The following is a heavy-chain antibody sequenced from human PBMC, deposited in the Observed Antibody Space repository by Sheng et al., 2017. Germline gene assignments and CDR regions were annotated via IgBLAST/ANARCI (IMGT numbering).Heavy chain of an antibody. CDR3: ARDSLAYCGGDCYDWFDP. D-gene: IGHD2-21*01. Sequence: QVQLVESGGGVVQPGRSLRLSCAASGFTFSSYGMHWVRQAPGKGLEWVAVIWYDGSNKDYADSVKGRFTISRDNSKNTLYLQMNSLRAEDTAVYYCARDSLAYCGGDCYDWFDPWGQGTLVTVSS. V-gene: IGHV3-33*01. J-gene: IGHJ5*02. CDR1: GFTFSSYG. CDR2: IWYDGSNK.